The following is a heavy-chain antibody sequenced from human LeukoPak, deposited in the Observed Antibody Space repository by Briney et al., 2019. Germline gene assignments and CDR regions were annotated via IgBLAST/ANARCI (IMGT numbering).Heavy chain of an antibody. D-gene: IGHD2-15*01. CDR1: GYSFTSYW. CDR2: IYPGDSDT. J-gene: IGHJ4*02. CDR3: ARLLGYCSGGSCYPDTFDY. V-gene: IGHV5-51*01. Sequence: GESLKISCKGSGYSFTSYWIGWVRQMPGKGLEWMGIIYPGDSDTGYSPSFQGQVTISADKSISTAYLQWSSLKASDTAMYYCARLLGYCSGGSCYPDTFDYWGQGTLVTVSS.